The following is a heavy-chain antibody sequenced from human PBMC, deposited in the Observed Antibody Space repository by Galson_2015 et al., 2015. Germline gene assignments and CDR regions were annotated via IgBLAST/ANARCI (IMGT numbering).Heavy chain of an antibody. J-gene: IGHJ5*02. CDR2: ISYDGSNK. D-gene: IGHD6-6*01. V-gene: IGHV3-30*01. Sequence: SLRLSCAASGFTFSSYAMHWVRQAPGKGLEWVAVISYDGSNKYYADSVKGRFTISRDNSKNTLYLQMNSLRAEDTAVYYCARDLEYSSSSEGGDWFDPWGQGTLVTVSS. CDR3: ARDLEYSSSSEGGDWFDP. CDR1: GFTFSSYA.